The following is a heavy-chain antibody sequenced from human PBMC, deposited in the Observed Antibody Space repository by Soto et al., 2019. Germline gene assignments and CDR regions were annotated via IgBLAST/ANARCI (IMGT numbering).Heavy chain of an antibody. CDR2: IFSNDEK. J-gene: IGHJ3*02. CDR1: GFSLSNARMG. Sequence: SCPTLVNPTETLTLTCTVSGFSLSNARMGXSWIRQPPGKALEWLAHIFSNDEKSYSTSLKSRLTISKDTSKSQVVLTMTNMDPVDTATYYCARINCGGDCPSLWAAFDIWGQGTMVTVS. V-gene: IGHV2-26*01. CDR3: ARINCGGDCPSLWAAFDI. D-gene: IGHD2-21*02.